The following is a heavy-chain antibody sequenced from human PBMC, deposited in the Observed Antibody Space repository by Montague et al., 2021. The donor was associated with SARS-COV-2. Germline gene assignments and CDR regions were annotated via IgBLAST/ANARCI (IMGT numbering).Heavy chain of an antibody. Sequence: SETLSLTCTVSGGSIRTSSYYWGWIRQPPGKGLDWIGCIYYSGSTYYNPSLKSRVTISVDTSKNQFSLKLSSVTAADTAVYYCAMPGGALDAFDIWGQGTMVIVSS. D-gene: IGHD4-17*01. J-gene: IGHJ3*02. CDR1: GGSIRTSSYY. CDR2: IYYSGST. CDR3: AMPGGALDAFDI. V-gene: IGHV4-39*07.